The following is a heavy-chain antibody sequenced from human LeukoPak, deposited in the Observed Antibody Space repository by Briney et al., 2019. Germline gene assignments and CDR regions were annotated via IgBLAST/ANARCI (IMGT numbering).Heavy chain of an antibody. V-gene: IGHV1-8*01. Sequence: ASVKVSCKASGYTFTSYDINWVRQATGQGLEWMGWMNPNSGNTGYAQKFQGRVTMTRNTSISTAYMELSSLRSKDTAVYYCARGVINNYYYYYMDVWGKGTTVTVSS. D-gene: IGHD3-22*01. CDR2: MNPNSGNT. J-gene: IGHJ6*03. CDR3: ARGVINNYYYYYMDV. CDR1: GYTFTSYD.